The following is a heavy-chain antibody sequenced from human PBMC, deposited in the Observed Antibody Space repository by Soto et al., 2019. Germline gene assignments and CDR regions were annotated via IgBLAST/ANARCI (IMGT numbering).Heavy chain of an antibody. J-gene: IGHJ5*02. D-gene: IGHD1-26*01. V-gene: IGHV1-69*12. CDR3: ARDGAHEAFDP. CDR1: GGTFSSYA. Sequence: QVQLVQSGAEVKKPGSSVKVSCEASGGTFSSYAISWVRHAPGPGLEWMGGFVPSFGTANYDQKIQGRGTITADESTSTAYMELSSLRSEDTAVYYCARDGAHEAFDPWGQGTLVTVSS. CDR2: FVPSFGTA.